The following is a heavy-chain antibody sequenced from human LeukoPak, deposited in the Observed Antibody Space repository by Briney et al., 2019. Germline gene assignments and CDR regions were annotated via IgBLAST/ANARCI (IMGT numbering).Heavy chain of an antibody. Sequence: GGSLRLSCAASGFTFSSYAMSWVRQAPGKGLEWVSAISGSGGSTYYADSVKGRFTISRDNSKNTLYLQMNSLRAEDAAVYYCAKDSYSGSYYEMDAFDIWGQGTMVTVSS. CDR3: AKDSYSGSYYEMDAFDI. V-gene: IGHV3-23*01. CDR1: GFTFSSYA. J-gene: IGHJ3*02. CDR2: ISGSGGST. D-gene: IGHD1-26*01.